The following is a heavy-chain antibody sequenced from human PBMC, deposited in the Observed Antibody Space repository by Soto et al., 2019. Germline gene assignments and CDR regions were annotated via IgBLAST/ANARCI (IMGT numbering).Heavy chain of an antibody. Sequence: QVQLQESGPGLVKPSETLSLMCTVSGGSITNYYWSWIRQSPAKGLEWIGYVSDSGSTKYNPSLKSRVTISVNTSKNQFSLKLTSLTAADTAVYYCARGRVGHSAMDVWGQGTTFTVSS. CDR2: VSDSGST. D-gene: IGHD1-26*01. CDR3: ARGRVGHSAMDV. CDR1: GGSITNYY. J-gene: IGHJ6*02. V-gene: IGHV4-59*12.